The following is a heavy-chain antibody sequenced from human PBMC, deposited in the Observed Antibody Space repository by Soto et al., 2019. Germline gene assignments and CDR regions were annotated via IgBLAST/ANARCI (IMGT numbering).Heavy chain of an antibody. Sequence: QLQLQESGPGLVKPSETLSLTCTVSGGSISSSSYYWGWIRQPPGKGLEWIGSIYYSGSTYYNPSLKSRVTVSADTSKNQFSLKLSSVTAADTAVYYCARPNGDYGRYFDYWGQGTLVTVSS. V-gene: IGHV4-39*01. CDR2: IYYSGST. D-gene: IGHD4-17*01. CDR1: GGSISSSSYY. J-gene: IGHJ4*02. CDR3: ARPNGDYGRYFDY.